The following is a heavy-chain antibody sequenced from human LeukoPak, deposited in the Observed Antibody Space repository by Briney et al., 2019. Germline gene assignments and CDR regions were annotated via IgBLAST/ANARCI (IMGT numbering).Heavy chain of an antibody. D-gene: IGHD1-7*01. CDR1: GGSNGSYY. CDR3: ARVPYNWNSGYFDY. V-gene: IGHV4-59*01. Sequence: PSETLSLTCTVSGGSNGSYYWSWIRQPPGKGLEWIGYIYYSGSTNYNPSLKSRVTISVDTSKNQFSLKLSSVTAADTAVYYCARVPYNWNSGYFDYWGQGTLVTVSS. J-gene: IGHJ4*02. CDR2: IYYSGST.